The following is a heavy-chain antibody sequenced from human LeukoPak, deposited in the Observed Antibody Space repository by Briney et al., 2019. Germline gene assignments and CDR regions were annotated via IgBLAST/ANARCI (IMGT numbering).Heavy chain of an antibody. J-gene: IGHJ4*02. CDR1: GYTFTVYY. CDR3: ARGARVDTAMADLDY. CDR2: INPNSGGT. D-gene: IGHD5-18*01. V-gene: IGHV1-2*06. Sequence: ASVKVSCKASGYTFTVYYMHWVRQAPGQGLEWMGRINPNSGGTNYAQKFQGRVTMTRDTSISTAYMELTGLRSDDTAVYFCARGARVDTAMADLDYWGQGTLVTVSS.